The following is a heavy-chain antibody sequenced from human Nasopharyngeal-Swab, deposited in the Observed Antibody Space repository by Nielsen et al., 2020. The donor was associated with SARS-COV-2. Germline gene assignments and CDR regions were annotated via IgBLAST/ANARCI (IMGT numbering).Heavy chain of an antibody. Sequence: SETLSLTCTVSGGSISSYYWSWIRQPPGQGLEWIGYIYYSGSTNYNPSLKSRVTISVDTSKNQFSLKLSSVTAADTAVYYCARDNTVVTSEGVDIWGQGTMVTVSS. CDR1: GGSISSYY. CDR3: ARDNTVVTSEGVDI. D-gene: IGHD4-23*01. J-gene: IGHJ3*02. CDR2: IYYSGST. V-gene: IGHV4-59*01.